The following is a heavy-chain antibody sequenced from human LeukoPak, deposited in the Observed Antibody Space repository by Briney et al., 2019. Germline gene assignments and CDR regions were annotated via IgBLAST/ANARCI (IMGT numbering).Heavy chain of an antibody. Sequence: GASVKVSCKASGYTFTGYYMHWVRQAPGQGLEWMGRINPNSGGTNYAQKFQGRVTMTRDTSISTAYLELSRLRSDHTAVYYSARSGIAAAGTPQGIYYYYYMDVWGKETTVTVSS. D-gene: IGHD6-13*01. CDR1: GYTFTGYY. CDR2: INPNSGGT. J-gene: IGHJ6*03. V-gene: IGHV1-2*06. CDR3: ARSGIAAAGTPQGIYYYYYMDV.